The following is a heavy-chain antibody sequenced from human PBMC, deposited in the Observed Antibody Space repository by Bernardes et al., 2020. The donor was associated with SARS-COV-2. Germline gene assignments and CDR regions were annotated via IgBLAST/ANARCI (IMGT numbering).Heavy chain of an antibody. D-gene: IGHD5-12*01. J-gene: IGHJ3*02. V-gene: IGHV3-21*06. CDR3: ARFRGFSGHGPDESDI. CDR2: INSISTYI. Sequence: GGSLRLSCAASGFSFRSYSMNWVRQAPGKGLEWVSSINSISTYIYYADSVKGRFTISRDNAKSSLFLEMSGLRGEDTAVYYCARFRGFSGHGPDESDIWGQGTMVTVSS. CDR1: GFSFRSYS.